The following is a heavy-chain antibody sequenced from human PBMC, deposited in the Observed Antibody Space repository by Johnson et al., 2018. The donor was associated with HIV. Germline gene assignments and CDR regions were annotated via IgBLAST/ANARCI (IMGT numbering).Heavy chain of an antibody. CDR3: ARACRDGYTCDAFDI. J-gene: IGHJ3*02. CDR1: GFTFRSYA. CDR2: VNSGGTT. D-gene: IGHD5-24*01. V-gene: IGHV3-66*01. Sequence: VQLVESGGGLVQPGGSLRLSCVASGFTFRSYAMSWVRQAPGKGLDWVSVVNSGGTTYYAGSVSGRFTVSRDNSTNTLYLQMNSLRAEDTAVYYCARACRDGYTCDAFDIWGQGTLVTVSS.